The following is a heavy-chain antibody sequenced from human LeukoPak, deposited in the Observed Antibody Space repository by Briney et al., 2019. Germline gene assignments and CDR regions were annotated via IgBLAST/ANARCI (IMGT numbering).Heavy chain of an antibody. CDR3: AERKAVAGTVYYYYMVV. Sequence: SETLSLTCTVSGGSISSYYWSWIRQPPGKGLEWIGYIYYSGSTNYNPSLKSRVTISVGTSKNQFSLKLSSVTAADTAVYYCAERKAVAGTVYYYYMVVWGKGTTVTVSS. J-gene: IGHJ6*03. CDR2: IYYSGST. D-gene: IGHD6-19*01. CDR1: GGSISSYY. V-gene: IGHV4-59*01.